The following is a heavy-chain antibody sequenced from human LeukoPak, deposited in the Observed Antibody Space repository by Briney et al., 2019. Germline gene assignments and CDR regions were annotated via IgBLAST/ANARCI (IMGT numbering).Heavy chain of an antibody. J-gene: IGHJ4*02. D-gene: IGHD3-22*01. CDR3: ARGIVVITTRFDY. CDR2: ISSSSSTI. V-gene: IGHV3-48*01. CDR1: GLTFSSYS. Sequence: PGGSLRLSCAASGLTFSSYSMNWVRQAPGKGLEWVSYISSSSSTIYYADSVKGRFTISRDNSKNTLYLQMNSLRAEDTAVYYCARGIVVITTRFDYWGQGTLVTVSS.